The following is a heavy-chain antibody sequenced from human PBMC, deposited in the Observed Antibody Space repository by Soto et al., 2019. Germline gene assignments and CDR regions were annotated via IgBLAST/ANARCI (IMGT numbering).Heavy chain of an antibody. CDR2: IYYTGST. Sequence: SETLSLTCTVSGGSIRGYHWSWIRQPPGKGLEWIGYIYYTGSTNYNPSLKSRVTISVDTSKNHFSMKLTSVTAADMAVYYCARELSAAYGYPFDYWGQGTPVTVSS. CDR3: ARELSAAYGYPFDY. D-gene: IGHD4-17*01. CDR1: GGSIRGYH. V-gene: IGHV4-59*01. J-gene: IGHJ4*02.